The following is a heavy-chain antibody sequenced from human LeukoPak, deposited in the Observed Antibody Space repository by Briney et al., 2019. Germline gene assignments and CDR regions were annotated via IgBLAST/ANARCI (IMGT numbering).Heavy chain of an antibody. CDR3: VRELKNYFDY. J-gene: IGHJ4*02. Sequence: SETLSLTCTVSGCSISSGYYWGWIRQPPGKGLEWIGSIYHSGSTYYNPSLKSRVTISVDTSKNQFSLKLSSVTAADTAVYYCVRELKNYFDYWGQGTLVTVSS. CDR1: GCSISSGYY. CDR2: IYHSGST. V-gene: IGHV4-38-2*02.